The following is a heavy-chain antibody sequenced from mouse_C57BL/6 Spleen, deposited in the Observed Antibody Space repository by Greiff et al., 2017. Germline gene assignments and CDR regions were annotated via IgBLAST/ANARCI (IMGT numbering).Heavy chain of an antibody. CDR1: GYSFTGYY. J-gene: IGHJ2*01. V-gene: IGHV1-42*01. CDR3: ARPYSNSYYFDY. CDR2: INPSTGGT. D-gene: IGHD2-5*01. Sequence: EVHLVESGPELVKPGASVKISCKASGYSFTGYYMNWVKQSPEKSLEWIGEINPSTGGTTYNQKFKAKATLTVDKSSSTAYMQLKSLTSEDSAVYYCARPYSNSYYFDYWGQGTTLTVSS.